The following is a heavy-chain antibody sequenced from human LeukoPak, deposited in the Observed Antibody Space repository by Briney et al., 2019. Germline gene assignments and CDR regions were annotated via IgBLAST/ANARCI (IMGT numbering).Heavy chain of an antibody. CDR2: ISAYNGNT. J-gene: IGHJ5*02. D-gene: IGHD2-15*01. CDR1: GYTFTSYG. Sequence: ASVKVSCKASGYTFTSYGISWVRQAPGQGLEWMGWISAYNGNTNYAQKLQGRVTMTTGTSTSTAYMELRSLRSDDTAVYYCARDHCSGGSCYPPNWFDPWGQGTLVTVSS. V-gene: IGHV1-18*04. CDR3: ARDHCSGGSCYPPNWFDP.